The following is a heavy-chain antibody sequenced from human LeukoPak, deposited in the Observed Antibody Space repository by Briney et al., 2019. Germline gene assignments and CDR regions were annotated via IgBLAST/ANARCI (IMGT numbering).Heavy chain of an antibody. CDR3: ALNPDTSGGYFHY. V-gene: IGHV1-69*13. Sequence: EASVTVSCKDSGRTVMIYAMRWVRQARGQGVEGMGGIIDIFGRANYTQKFQGRVTITGEEVKSTVYMELSSLRSEDTAVYYCALNPDTSGGYFHYWDQGTLITVSS. J-gene: IGHJ4*02. CDR1: GRTVMIYA. D-gene: IGHD3-22*01. CDR2: IIDIFGRA.